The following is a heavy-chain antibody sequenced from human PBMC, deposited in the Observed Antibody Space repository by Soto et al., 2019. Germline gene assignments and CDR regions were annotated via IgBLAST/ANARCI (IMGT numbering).Heavy chain of an antibody. Sequence: QLQLQESGSRLLRPSQTLSLTCAVSGGSITNIATSWTWLRQPPGKGLEWIGYIYHGGSTYYKPSLQRRVDISVDKSKNQFYLNLSSVTAADTAVYYCARDVGASCTDFVCSDSGGLDVWGHGTTVTVSS. CDR3: ARDVGASCTDFVCSDSGGLDV. CDR1: GGSITNIATS. D-gene: IGHD2-8*01. V-gene: IGHV4-30-2*01. J-gene: IGHJ6*02. CDR2: IYHGGST.